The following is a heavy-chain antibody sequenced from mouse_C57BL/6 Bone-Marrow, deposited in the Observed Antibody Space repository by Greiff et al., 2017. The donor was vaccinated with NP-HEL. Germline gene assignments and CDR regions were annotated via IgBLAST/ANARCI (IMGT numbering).Heavy chain of an antibody. J-gene: IGHJ2*01. CDR3: ALLLSGYFDY. Sequence: EVKLMESGGDLVKPGGSLKLSCAASGFTFSSYGMSWVRQTPDKRLEWVATISSGGSYTYYPDSVKGRFTISRDNAKNTLYLQMSSLKSEDTAMYYCALLLSGYFDYWGQGTTLTVSS. CDR2: ISSGGSYT. D-gene: IGHD2-10*01. V-gene: IGHV5-6*01. CDR1: GFTFSSYG.